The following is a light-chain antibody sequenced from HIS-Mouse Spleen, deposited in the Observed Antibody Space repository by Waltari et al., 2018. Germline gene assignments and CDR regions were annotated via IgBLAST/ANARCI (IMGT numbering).Light chain of an antibody. CDR3: QQYDNLRVT. V-gene: IGKV1-33*01. CDR2: DAS. Sequence: DIQLTQSPSFLSASVGDRVTITCRASQGISSYLAWYQKKPGKAPKLLIYDASNLETWVPSRFSGSGSGTDFTFTISSLQPEDIATYYCQQYDNLRVTFGPGTKVDIK. J-gene: IGKJ3*01. CDR1: QGISSY.